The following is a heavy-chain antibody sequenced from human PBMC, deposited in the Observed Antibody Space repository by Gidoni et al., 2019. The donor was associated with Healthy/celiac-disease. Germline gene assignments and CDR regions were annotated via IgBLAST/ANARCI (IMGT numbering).Heavy chain of an antibody. J-gene: IGHJ2*01. CDR3: ARTGGNGLSPYWYFDL. Sequence: QVQLQESGPGLVKPSETLSLTCTVSGGSISSYYWSWIRQPPGKGLEWIGYIYYSGSTNYNPSLKSRVTISVDTSKNQFSLKLSSVTAADTAVYYCARTGGNGLSPYWYFDLWGRGTLVTVSS. CDR1: GGSISSYY. CDR2: IYYSGST. V-gene: IGHV4-59*01. D-gene: IGHD2-15*01.